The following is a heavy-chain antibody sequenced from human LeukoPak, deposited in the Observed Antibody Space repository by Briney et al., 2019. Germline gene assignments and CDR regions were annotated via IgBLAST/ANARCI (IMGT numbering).Heavy chain of an antibody. CDR1: GFTFTNYA. D-gene: IGHD3-3*01. CDR3: AKTYYDFWSGYSPFDY. J-gene: IGHJ4*02. Sequence: GGSLRLSCAASGFTFTNYAMHWVRQAPGKGLKYVSAISSNGGSTYYANSVKGRFTISRDNSKNTLYLQMGSLRAEDMAVYYCAKTYYDFWSGYSPFDYWGQGTLVTVSS. V-gene: IGHV3-64*01. CDR2: ISSNGGST.